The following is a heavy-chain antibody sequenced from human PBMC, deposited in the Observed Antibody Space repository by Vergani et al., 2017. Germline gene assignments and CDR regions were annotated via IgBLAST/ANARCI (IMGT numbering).Heavy chain of an antibody. CDR1: GGSISSGDYY. D-gene: IGHD3-3*01. J-gene: IGHJ5*02. V-gene: IGHV4-30-4*08. CDR3: ARGGHGDFWSGYNWFDP. CDR2: IYYRGST. Sequence: QVQLQESGPGLVKPSQTLSLTCTVSGGSISSGDYYWSWIRQPPGKGLEWIGYIYYRGSTYYNPSLKSRVTISVDTSKNQFSLKLSSVTAADTAVYYCARGGHGDFWSGYNWFDPWGQGTLVTVSS.